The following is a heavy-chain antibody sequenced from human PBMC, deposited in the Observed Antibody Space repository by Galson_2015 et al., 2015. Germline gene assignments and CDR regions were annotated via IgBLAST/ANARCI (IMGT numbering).Heavy chain of an antibody. CDR2: ISSSSSYT. V-gene: IGHV3-11*06. D-gene: IGHD6-13*01. J-gene: IGHJ4*02. CDR3: ARVRSSSGYFDY. CDR1: GFTFSDYY. Sequence: SLRLSCAASGFTFSDYYMSWIRQAPGKGLEWVSYISSSSSYTSYADSVKGRFTISRDNAKNTLYLQMNSLRAEDTAVYYCARVRSSSGYFDYWGQGTLVTVSS.